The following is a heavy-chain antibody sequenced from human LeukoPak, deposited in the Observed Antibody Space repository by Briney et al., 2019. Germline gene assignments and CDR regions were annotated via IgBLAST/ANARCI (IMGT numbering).Heavy chain of an antibody. Sequence: PSETLSLTCTISGGSISSYYWSWLRQPAGKGLEWIGRIYASGSTNYNPSLKSRVTMSVDTSKNQSSLKLNSVTAADTAVYYCARDSSSGWYSFSLWGQGTLVTVSS. CDR2: IYASGST. CDR1: GGSISSYY. CDR3: ARDSSSGWYSFSL. D-gene: IGHD6-19*01. J-gene: IGHJ4*02. V-gene: IGHV4-4*07.